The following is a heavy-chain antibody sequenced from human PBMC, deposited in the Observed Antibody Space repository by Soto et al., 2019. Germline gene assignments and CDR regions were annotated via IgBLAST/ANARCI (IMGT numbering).Heavy chain of an antibody. CDR1: GFTFSSND. CDR3: ATPPYWCNSGWYVGFDY. J-gene: IGHJ4*02. D-gene: IGHD6-19*01. V-gene: IGHV3-23*01. CDR2: ISGSGDST. Sequence: EVQLLESGGGLVQPGGSLRLSCSASGFTFSSNDMSWVRQAPGKGLEWVSTISGSGDSTYYADSVKGRFTISRDNSKNTLYLQVNSLRAEDTAVYYCATPPYWCNSGWYVGFDYWGQGTLVTVSS.